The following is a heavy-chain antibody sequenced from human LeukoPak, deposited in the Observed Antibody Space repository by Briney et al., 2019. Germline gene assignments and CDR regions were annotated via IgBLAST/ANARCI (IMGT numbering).Heavy chain of an antibody. V-gene: IGHV3-7*01. CDR1: GFAFSSYW. J-gene: IGHJ3*02. CDR3: ARERLWLGDRAFDI. CDR2: IKQDGSEK. D-gene: IGHD5-18*01. Sequence: GGSLRLSCAASGFAFSSYWMSWVRQAPGKGLEWVANIKQDGSEKYYVDSVKGRFTTSRDNAKNSLYMQMNSLRAEDTAVYYCARERLWLGDRAFDIWGQGTMVTVSS.